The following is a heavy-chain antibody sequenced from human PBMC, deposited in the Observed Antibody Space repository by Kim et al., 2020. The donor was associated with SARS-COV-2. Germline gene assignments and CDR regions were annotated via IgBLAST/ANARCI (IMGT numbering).Heavy chain of an antibody. D-gene: IGHD1-7*01. Sequence: YADSMKGRFTISGDNSKNTLYLQKSGLRAEDTAVYFCAKRRCQYRNCDGDCWGQGTLVTVSS. V-gene: IGHV3-23*01. CDR3: AKRRCQYRNCDGDC. J-gene: IGHJ4*02.